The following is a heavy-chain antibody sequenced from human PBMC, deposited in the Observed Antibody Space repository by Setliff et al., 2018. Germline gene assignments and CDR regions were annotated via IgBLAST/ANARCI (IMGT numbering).Heavy chain of an antibody. CDR1: GFTFSDYY. CDR2: ISSRGIT. CDR3: ARDGYPGTS. V-gene: IGHV3-11*01. J-gene: IGHJ5*02. Sequence: GGSLRLSCAASGFTFSDYYMSWIRQTPGKGLEWVSYISSRGITYYPDSVKGRFTIARDNAKNSVYLQMDSLREEDTAVYYCARDGYPGTSWGQGTLVTVSS. D-gene: IGHD2-2*03.